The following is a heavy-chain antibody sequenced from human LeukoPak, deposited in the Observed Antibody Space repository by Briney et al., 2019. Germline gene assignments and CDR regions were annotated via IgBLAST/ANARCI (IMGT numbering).Heavy chain of an antibody. D-gene: IGHD6-13*01. CDR1: GFTFSSYA. V-gene: IGHV3-23*01. Sequence: GGSLRLSCAASGFTFSSYAMSWVRQAPGNGLEWLSAISGSGGSTFYADSVKGLFTISRDNSKNTLYLQMNSLRAEDTAVYYCAKVSGFGYSSSYYFDYWGQGTLVTVSS. CDR3: AKVSGFGYSSSYYFDY. CDR2: ISGSGGST. J-gene: IGHJ4*02.